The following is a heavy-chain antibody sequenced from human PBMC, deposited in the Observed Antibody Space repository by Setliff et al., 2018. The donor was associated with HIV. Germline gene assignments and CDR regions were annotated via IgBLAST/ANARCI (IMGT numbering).Heavy chain of an antibody. CDR1: GFTFSSYE. D-gene: IGHD1-20*01. J-gene: IGHJ4*02. Sequence: GGSLRLSCAASGFTFSSYEMDWFRQAPGKGLEWVSYITGSSDTIYYADSVKGRITISRDNAKNSLYLQMNTLRDEDTAVYYCAREGITGTTLHPYWGQGTLVTVSS. CDR3: AREGITGTTLHPY. V-gene: IGHV3-48*03. CDR2: ITGSSDTI.